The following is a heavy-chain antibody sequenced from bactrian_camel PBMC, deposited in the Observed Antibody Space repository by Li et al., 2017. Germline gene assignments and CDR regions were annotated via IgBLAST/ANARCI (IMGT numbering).Heavy chain of an antibody. Sequence: HVQLVESGGGLVQPGGSLRLSCAASGFTFSSTYMLWVRQAPGKTLEWVSSINSDGSNTYYADSVKGRFTISKDHAKNTLYLQMNDLKPEDTGMYYCGASLRTYCGGDTLNYRMDFWGEGTQVTVS. CDR1: GFTFSSTY. V-gene: IGHV3-2*01. J-gene: IGHJ7*01. CDR2: INSDGSNT. D-gene: IGHD1*01.